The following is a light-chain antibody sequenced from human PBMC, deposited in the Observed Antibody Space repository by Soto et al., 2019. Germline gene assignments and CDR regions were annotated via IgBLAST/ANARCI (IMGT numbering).Light chain of an antibody. CDR2: GAS. V-gene: IGKV3-20*01. CDR3: QQYGGSPRT. J-gene: IGKJ5*01. CDR1: QSISSNY. Sequence: EIVLTQSPGTLSLSPGERATLSCRASQSISSNYLAWYQQKPGQAPRLLIYGASSRATGITDRFSGSGSGTDFTLTISRLEPEDFAVYFCQQYGGSPRTFGQGTRLEIK.